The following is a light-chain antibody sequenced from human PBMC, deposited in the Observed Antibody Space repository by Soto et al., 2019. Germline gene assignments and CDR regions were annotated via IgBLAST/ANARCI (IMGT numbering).Light chain of an antibody. CDR1: SSNIGAGYD. CDR2: GNI. V-gene: IGLV1-40*01. J-gene: IGLJ1*01. Sequence: QFVLAQPPSVSGAPGQKVTISCTGSSSNIGAGYDLHWYQQLPGTAPKLLLYGNINRPSGVPDRFSGSKSGTSASLAITGLQAEDEADYYCQSYGSSLSAYVFGTGTKVTVL. CDR3: QSYGSSLSAYV.